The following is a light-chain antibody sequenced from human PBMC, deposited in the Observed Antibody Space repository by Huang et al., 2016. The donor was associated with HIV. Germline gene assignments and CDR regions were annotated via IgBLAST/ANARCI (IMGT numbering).Light chain of an antibody. CDR3: MQALQGLV. CDR1: KSLLHSNGYNY. V-gene: IGKV2-28*01. Sequence: DIVMTQSPLSLPVTPGEPASISCRSSKSLLHSNGYNYLDWYLQKPGQSPQLLIYLGSHRASGVHDRFSGSGSGTDFTLKISRVEAEDVGVYYCMQALQGLVIGPGTTVDIK. J-gene: IGKJ3*01. CDR2: LGS.